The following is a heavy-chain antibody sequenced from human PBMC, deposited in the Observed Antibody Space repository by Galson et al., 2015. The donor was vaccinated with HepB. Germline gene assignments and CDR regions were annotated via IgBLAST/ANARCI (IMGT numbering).Heavy chain of an antibody. V-gene: IGHV5-51*03. CDR1: GYSFTSYW. J-gene: IGHJ4*02. D-gene: IGHD2/OR15-2a*01. CDR3: ARRGLVYDTFWVFDY. CDR2: IYPGDSDS. Sequence: QSGAEVKKPGESLKISCKASGYSFTSYWIGWVRQMPGKGLEWMGIIYPGDSDSRYSPSFQGQVTMSADKYTSTPYLQWSSLKASDTAMYYCARRGLVYDTFWVFDYWGQGTLVTVSS.